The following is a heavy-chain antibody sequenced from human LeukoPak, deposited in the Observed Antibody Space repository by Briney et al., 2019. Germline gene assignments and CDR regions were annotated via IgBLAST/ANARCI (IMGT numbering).Heavy chain of an antibody. CDR3: AKASGYVDY. CDR2: ISYDASNK. CDR1: GFTFGSYG. V-gene: IGHV3-30*18. J-gene: IGHJ4*02. Sequence: GGSLRLSCAASGFTFGSYGMHWVRQVPGKGLEWVAVISYDASNKHYVDSVKGRFTISRDNSENTLFLEMNSLRTEDTAVYYCAKASGYVDYWGQGTLVTVSS. D-gene: IGHD3-10*01.